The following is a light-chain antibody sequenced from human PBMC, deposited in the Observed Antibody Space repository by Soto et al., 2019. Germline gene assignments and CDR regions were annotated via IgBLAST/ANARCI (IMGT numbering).Light chain of an antibody. J-gene: IGKJ2*01. CDR3: QLYGNSPLFT. CDR1: QSVSSNY. CDR2: AAS. V-gene: IGKV3-20*01. Sequence: ESVLTQSPGTLSLSPGERATLSCRASQSVSSNYLAWYQQKPGQAPRLLIYAASSRATGVPDRFSGGGSGTEFTLTLSGLEPEDSAMYYCQLYGNSPLFTFGQGTRLEI.